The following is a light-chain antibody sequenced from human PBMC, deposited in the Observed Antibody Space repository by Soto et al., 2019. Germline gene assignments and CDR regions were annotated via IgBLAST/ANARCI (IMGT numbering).Light chain of an antibody. J-gene: IGKJ4*01. V-gene: IGKV1-39*01. CDR1: QSISSY. Sequence: DIQMTQSPSSLSASLGDRVTITCRASQSISSYLNWYQQKPGKAPKLLIYAASSLQTGVPSRFSGSGSGTDFTLTISSLQPEDFATYYWQQSYSTPLTFGGGTKVDIK. CDR2: AAS. CDR3: QQSYSTPLT.